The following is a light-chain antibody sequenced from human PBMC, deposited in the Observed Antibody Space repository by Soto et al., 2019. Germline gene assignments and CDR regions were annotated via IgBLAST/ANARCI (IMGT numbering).Light chain of an antibody. Sequence: EIVMTQSPDTLSVSPGERATLSCRASQSVSSNLAWYQQKPGQAPRLLIYGASTRATGIPARFSGSGSGTEFTLTVSSLKSEDFAVYYCQQYNDWLTFGGGTKVDIK. CDR1: QSVSSN. CDR2: GAS. CDR3: QQYNDWLT. V-gene: IGKV3-15*01. J-gene: IGKJ4*01.